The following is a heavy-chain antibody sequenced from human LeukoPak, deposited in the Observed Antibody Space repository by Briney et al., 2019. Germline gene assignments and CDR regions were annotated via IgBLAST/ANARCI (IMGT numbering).Heavy chain of an antibody. CDR3: ARDYNPYYDILTGYYAFDI. J-gene: IGHJ3*02. CDR2: ISAYNGNT. CDR1: GYTFTSYG. Sequence: ASVKVSCKASGYTFTSYGISWVRQAPGQGLEWMGWISAYNGNTNYAQKLQGRVTMTTDTSTSTAYMELRSLRSDDTAVYYCARDYNPYYDILTGYYAFDIWGQGTMVTVS. D-gene: IGHD3-9*01. V-gene: IGHV1-18*01.